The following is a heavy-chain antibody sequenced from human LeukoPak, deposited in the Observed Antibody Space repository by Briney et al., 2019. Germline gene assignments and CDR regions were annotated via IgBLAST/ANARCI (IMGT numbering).Heavy chain of an antibody. D-gene: IGHD3-10*01. V-gene: IGHV4-4*02. CDR3: ATIFGSGSNRRPN. CDR1: GASISSSNW. Sequence: SETLSLTCAVSGASISSSNWWSWVRQPPGRRLEWIGEIYHSGNTNYNPSLKSRVTISVDKSKNQFSLRLTSVTAADTAVYYCATIFGSGSNRRPNWGQGILVTVSS. J-gene: IGHJ4*02. CDR2: IYHSGNT.